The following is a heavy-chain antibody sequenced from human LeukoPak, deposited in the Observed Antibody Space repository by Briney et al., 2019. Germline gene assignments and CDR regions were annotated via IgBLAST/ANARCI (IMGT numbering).Heavy chain of an antibody. J-gene: IGHJ3*02. D-gene: IGHD3-3*01. CDR3: ARDGAYDFWSGYYWGAAFDI. Sequence: PGGSLRLSCAASGFTFSTYSMNWVRQAPGKGLEWVSVIYSGGSTYYADSVKGRFTISRDNSKNTLYLQMNSLRAEDTAVYYCARDGAYDFWSGYYWGAAFDIWGQGTMVTVSS. CDR2: IYSGGST. CDR1: GFTFSTYS. V-gene: IGHV3-66*01.